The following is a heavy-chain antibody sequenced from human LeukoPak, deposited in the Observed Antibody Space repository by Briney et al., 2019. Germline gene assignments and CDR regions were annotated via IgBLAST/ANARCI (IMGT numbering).Heavy chain of an antibody. D-gene: IGHD3-22*01. CDR1: GGSISSNY. J-gene: IGHJ2*01. CDR2: IYSSGNT. V-gene: IGHV4-4*07. CDR3: ARVWLSSGSYWYFDF. Sequence: SETLSLTCTVSGGSISSNYWSWIRQPAGKGLEYIGRIYSSGNTNYSPSLKSRVTMSVDTSKNQFSLLLHSVTAADTAVYYCARVWLSSGSYWYFDFWGRGTLVIVSS.